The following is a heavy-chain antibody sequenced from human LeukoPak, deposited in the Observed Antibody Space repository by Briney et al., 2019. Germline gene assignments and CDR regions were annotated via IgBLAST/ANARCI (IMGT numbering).Heavy chain of an antibody. CDR1: GFTFSTYA. Sequence: GGSLRLSCAASGFTFSTYAMSWVRQAPGKGLEWVSAISGSGGSTYYADSVKGRFTISRDKSKNTLYLQMNSLRAEDTAVYYCAKDLAYSGSYYSWFDPWGQGTLVTVSS. V-gene: IGHV3-23*01. J-gene: IGHJ5*02. CDR2: ISGSGGST. D-gene: IGHD1-26*01. CDR3: AKDLAYSGSYYSWFDP.